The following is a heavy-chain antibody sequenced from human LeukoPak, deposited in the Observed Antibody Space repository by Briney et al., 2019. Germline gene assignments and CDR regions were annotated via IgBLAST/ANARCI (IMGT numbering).Heavy chain of an antibody. CDR3: ARDRTSGIDY. CDR1: CGSISSYY. Sequence: SDTLSLTCTVACGSISSYYWSWIRQPPGKGLEWIGYIYYSGSTNYNPSLKSRFTISVDTPKNQFSLKLSSVTAADTAVYYCARDRTSGIDYWGQGTLVTVSS. J-gene: IGHJ4*02. V-gene: IGHV4-59*01. CDR2: IYYSGST. D-gene: IGHD3-10*01.